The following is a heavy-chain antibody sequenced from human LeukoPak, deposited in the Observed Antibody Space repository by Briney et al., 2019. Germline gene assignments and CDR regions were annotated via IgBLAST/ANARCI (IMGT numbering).Heavy chain of an antibody. Sequence: GGSLRLSCAESGFTFSSYGMHWVRQAPGKGLEWVAVIWYDGSNKYYADSVKGRFTISRDNSKNTLYLQMNSLRAEDTAVYYCARDIVVASTGFDYWGQGTLVTVSS. V-gene: IGHV3-33*01. J-gene: IGHJ4*02. D-gene: IGHD3-22*01. CDR1: GFTFSSYG. CDR3: ARDIVVASTGFDY. CDR2: IWYDGSNK.